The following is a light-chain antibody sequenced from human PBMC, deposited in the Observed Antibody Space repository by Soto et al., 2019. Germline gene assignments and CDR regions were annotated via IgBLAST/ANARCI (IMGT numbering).Light chain of an antibody. CDR1: SSDLAIYNY. V-gene: IGLV2-14*01. J-gene: IGLJ1*01. CDR2: QVT. CDR3: SAYTDSSNYV. Sequence: QSALTQPASVSGSPGQSITISCTGTSSDLAIYNYVSWYQQQPGQAPKLMIYQVTNRPSGVSNRFSGSRSGNTASLTISGLQAEYEADYYCSAYTDSSNYVFGTGTKLTVL.